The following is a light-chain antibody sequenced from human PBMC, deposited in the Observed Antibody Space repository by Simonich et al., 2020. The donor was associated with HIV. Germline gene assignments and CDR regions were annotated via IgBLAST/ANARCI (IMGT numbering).Light chain of an antibody. J-gene: IGKJ1*01. CDR1: QDISNY. CDR2: DAS. V-gene: IGKV1-33*01. Sequence: DIQMTQSPSSLSASVGDRVTITCQASQDISNYLNWYQQKPGKAPKPLIYDASNLETGVPSRFSGSGSGTDFTLTISSLQPEDFAIYYCQQYYSTPTFGQGTKVEI. CDR3: QQYYSTPT.